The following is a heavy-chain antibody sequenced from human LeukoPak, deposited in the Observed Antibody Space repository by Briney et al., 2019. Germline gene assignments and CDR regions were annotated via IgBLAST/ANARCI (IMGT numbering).Heavy chain of an antibody. CDR3: ARGGYYYDSSGYLDY. J-gene: IGHJ4*02. V-gene: IGHV3-53*01. CDR1: GFTVSSNC. Sequence: GGSLRLSCAASGFTVSSNCMSWVRQAPGKGLEWVSVIYSGGSAYYADSVKGRFTISRDNSKNTLYLQMNSLRAEDTAVYYCARGGYYYDSSGYLDYWGQGTLVTVSS. D-gene: IGHD3-22*01. CDR2: IYSGGSA.